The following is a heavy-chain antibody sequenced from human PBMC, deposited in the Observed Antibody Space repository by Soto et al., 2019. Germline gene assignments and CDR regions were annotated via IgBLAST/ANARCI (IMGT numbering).Heavy chain of an antibody. V-gene: IGHV3-30-3*01. D-gene: IGHD3-22*01. J-gene: IGHJ4*02. CDR3: ARPIYYDSSGSDY. Sequence: QVQLVESGGGVVQPGRSLRLSCAASGFTFSSYAMHWVRQAPGKGLEWVAVISYVGSNKYYADSVKGRFTISRDNSKNTLYLQMNSLRAEDTAVYYCARPIYYDSSGSDYWGQGTLVTVSS. CDR2: ISYVGSNK. CDR1: GFTFSSYA.